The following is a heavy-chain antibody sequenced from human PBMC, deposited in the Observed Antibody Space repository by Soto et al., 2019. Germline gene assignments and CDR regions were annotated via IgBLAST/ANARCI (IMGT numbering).Heavy chain of an antibody. CDR1: GYTFTSYA. D-gene: IGHD3-3*01. CDR2: INAGNGNT. CDR3: ARAFWSGYSFQHDAFDI. V-gene: IGHV1-3*01. J-gene: IGHJ3*02. Sequence: ASVKVSCKASGYTFTSYAMHWVRQAPGQRLEWMGWINAGNGNTKYSQKFQGRVTITRDTSASTAYMELSSLRSEDTAVYYCARAFWSGYSFQHDAFDIWGQGTMVTVSS.